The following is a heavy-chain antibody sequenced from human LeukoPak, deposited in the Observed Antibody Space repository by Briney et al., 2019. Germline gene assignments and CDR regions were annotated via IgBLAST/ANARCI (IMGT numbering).Heavy chain of an antibody. CDR2: ISSSGTPI. D-gene: IGHD4-17*01. CDR1: GFTFRSYE. V-gene: IGHV3-48*03. CDR3: ARERFHGAEDAFDI. Sequence: QPGGSLRLSCTASGFTFRSYEMIWVRQAPGRGLEWVSYISSSGTPIYYADSVKGRFTISRDNSKNTLYLQMNSLRAEDTAMYYCARERFHGAEDAFDIWGQGTMVTVSS. J-gene: IGHJ3*02.